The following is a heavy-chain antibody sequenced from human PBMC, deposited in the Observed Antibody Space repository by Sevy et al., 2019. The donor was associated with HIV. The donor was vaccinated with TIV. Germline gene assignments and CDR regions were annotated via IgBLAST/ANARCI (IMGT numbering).Heavy chain of an antibody. CDR3: ARSNWVTATNGFSKSYYFDY. CDR2: INTSGST. V-gene: IGHV4-4*07. CDR1: GDSFSSYF. Sequence: ETLSLTCTVSGDSFSSYFWAWIRQPAGKGLEWIGRINTSGSTNYNPFLKSRVTMSVDTSKSQFSLKVTSLTAADTAIYFCARSNWVTATNGFSKSYYFDYWGQGSLVTVSS. D-gene: IGHD7-27*01. J-gene: IGHJ4*02.